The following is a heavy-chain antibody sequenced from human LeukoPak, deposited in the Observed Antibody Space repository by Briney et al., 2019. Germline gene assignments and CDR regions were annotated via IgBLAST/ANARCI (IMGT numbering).Heavy chain of an antibody. D-gene: IGHD6-6*01. CDR3: AKGSSSGHYYYYYMDV. CDR1: GFTFSSYA. CDR2: ISGSGGST. V-gene: IGHV3-23*01. Sequence: GGSLRLSCAASGFTFSSYAMSWVRQAPGKGLEWVSAISGSGGSTYYADSVKGRFTISRDNSKNTLYLQMNSLRAEDTAVYYCAKGSSSGHYYYYYMDVWGKGTTVTVSS. J-gene: IGHJ6*03.